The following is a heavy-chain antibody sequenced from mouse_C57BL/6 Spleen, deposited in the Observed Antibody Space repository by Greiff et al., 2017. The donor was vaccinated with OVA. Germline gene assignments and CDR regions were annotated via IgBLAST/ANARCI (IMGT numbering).Heavy chain of an antibody. Sequence: EVMLVESGGGLVQPGGSLSLSCAASGFTFTDYYMSWVRQPPGKALEWLGFIRNKANGYTTEYSASVKGRFTISRDNSQSILYLQMNALRAEDSATYYCARSNDGLDYWGQGTTLTVSS. J-gene: IGHJ2*01. CDR1: GFTFTDYY. CDR2: IRNKANGYTT. CDR3: ARSNDGLDY. V-gene: IGHV7-3*01. D-gene: IGHD2-3*01.